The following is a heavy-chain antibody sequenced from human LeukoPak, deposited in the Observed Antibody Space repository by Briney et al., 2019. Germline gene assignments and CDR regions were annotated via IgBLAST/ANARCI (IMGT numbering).Heavy chain of an antibody. V-gene: IGHV4-34*01. D-gene: IGHD3-22*01. J-gene: IGHJ4*02. CDR1: GGSFSGYY. CDR3: ARAAYDSSGYFLDY. CDR2: INHSGST. Sequence: SETLSLTCAVYGGSFSGYYWSWIRQPPGRGLEWIGKINHSGSTNYNPSLKSRVTISVDTSKNQFSLKLSSGTAADTAVYYCARAAYDSSGYFLDYWGQGTLVTVSS.